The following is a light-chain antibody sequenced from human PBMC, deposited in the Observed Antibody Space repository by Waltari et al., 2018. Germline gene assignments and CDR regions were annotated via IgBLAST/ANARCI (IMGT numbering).Light chain of an antibody. CDR3: QQSYTFPGT. V-gene: IGKV1-39*01. J-gene: IGKJ5*01. CDR1: QTISTY. CDR2: AAF. Sequence: DIQMTQSPSSLSASVGDRVTITCRASQTISTYLNWYQQKPGKVPKLLIYAAFNLHTGVPSRFSCSGSGTDFTLTINSLQPEDFATYYCQQSYTFPGTFGQGTRLDIK.